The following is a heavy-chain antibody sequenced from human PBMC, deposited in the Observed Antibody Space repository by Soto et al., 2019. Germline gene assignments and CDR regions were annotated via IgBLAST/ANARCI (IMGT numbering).Heavy chain of an antibody. D-gene: IGHD5-12*01. CDR3: ARDGIARGRDGYNNPSSYYYYYYGMDV. J-gene: IGHJ6*02. Sequence: GASVKVSCKASGYTFTSYGISWVRQAPGQGLEWMGWISAYNGNTNYAQKLQGRVTMTTDTSTSTAYMELRSLRSDDTAVYYCARDGIARGRDGYNNPSSYYYYYYGMDVWGQGTTVTVSS. V-gene: IGHV1-18*01. CDR1: GYTFTSYG. CDR2: ISAYNGNT.